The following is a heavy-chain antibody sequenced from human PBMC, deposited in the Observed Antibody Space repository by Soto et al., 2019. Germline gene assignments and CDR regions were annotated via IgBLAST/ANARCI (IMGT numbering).Heavy chain of an antibody. CDR1: GGTFSSYT. D-gene: IGHD2-2*01. CDR3: ARVAPSIVVVPAAAGPYYMDV. V-gene: IGHV1-69*02. Sequence: QVQLVQSGAEVKKPGSSVKVSCKASGGTFSSYTISWVRQAPGQGLEGRGRIIPILGIANTAQKFKGRVTITADKSTSTAYMELSSLRSEDTAVYYCARVAPSIVVVPAAAGPYYMDVWGKGTTVTVSS. CDR2: IIPILGIA. J-gene: IGHJ6*03.